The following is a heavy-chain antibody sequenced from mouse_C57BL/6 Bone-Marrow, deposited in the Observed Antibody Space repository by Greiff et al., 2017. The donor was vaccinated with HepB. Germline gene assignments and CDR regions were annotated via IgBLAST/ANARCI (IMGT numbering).Heavy chain of an antibody. V-gene: IGHV7-3*01. J-gene: IGHJ2*01. CDR2: IRNKANGYTT. CDR1: GFTFTDYY. D-gene: IGHD1-1*01. CDR3: ARSNTTFDY. Sequence: EVKVVESGGGLVQPGGSLSLSCAASGFTFTDYYMSWVRQPPGKALEWLGFIRNKANGYTTEYSASVKGRFTISRDNSQSILYLQMNALRAEDSATYYCARSNTTFDYWGQGTTLTVSS.